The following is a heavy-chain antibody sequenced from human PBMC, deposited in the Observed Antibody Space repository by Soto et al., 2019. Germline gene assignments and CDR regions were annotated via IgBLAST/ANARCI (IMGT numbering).Heavy chain of an antibody. J-gene: IGHJ4*02. Sequence: EVQLVESGGGLVQPGGSLKLSCAASGFIFSGCAVHWVRQASGKGLEWVGRILSKAGNYATAYPASMKGRFTISRDDSENTAFLQMNSLKTEDTAVYYCIRGGSPYYYDYWCQGTLVAVSS. CDR2: ILSKAGNYAT. CDR3: IRGGSPYYYDY. CDR1: GFIFSGCA. V-gene: IGHV3-73*01.